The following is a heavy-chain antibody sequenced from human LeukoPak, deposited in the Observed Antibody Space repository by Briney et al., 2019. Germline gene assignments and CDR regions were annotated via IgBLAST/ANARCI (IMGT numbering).Heavy chain of an antibody. V-gene: IGHV3-7*01. J-gene: IGHJ4*02. CDR3: ARDRGSYSPFDY. Sequence: GGSLRLSCAASGFTFSSHWMSWVRQAPGKGLEWVANIKQDGSEKYYVDSVKGRFTISRDNAKNSLYLQRNSLRAEDTAVYYCARDRGSYSPFDYWGQGTLVTVSS. CDR1: GFTFSSHW. D-gene: IGHD1-26*01. CDR2: IKQDGSEK.